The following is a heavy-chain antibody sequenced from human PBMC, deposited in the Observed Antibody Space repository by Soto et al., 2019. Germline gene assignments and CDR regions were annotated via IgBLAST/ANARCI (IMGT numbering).Heavy chain of an antibody. CDR3: ARAIAARPIYWFDP. V-gene: IGHV4-34*01. J-gene: IGHJ5*02. CDR1: GGSFSGYY. Sequence: SETLSLTCAVYGGSFSGYYWSWIRQPPGKGLEWIGEINHSGSTNYNPSLKSRVTISVDTSKNQFSLKLSSVTAADTAVYYCARAIAARPIYWFDPWGQGTLVTVSS. CDR2: INHSGST. D-gene: IGHD6-6*01.